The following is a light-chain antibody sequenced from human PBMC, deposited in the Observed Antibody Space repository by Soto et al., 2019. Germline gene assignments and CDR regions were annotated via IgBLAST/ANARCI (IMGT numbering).Light chain of an antibody. Sequence: QSALTQPASVSGSPGQSITISCTGTSSDVGGFNYVSWYQQRPDKAPKLMIYDVSNRPSGVSNRFSGSKSGNTASLTISGLQAEDEADYYCSSYTSTSTLVFGGGTQLTVL. CDR3: SSYTSTSTLV. J-gene: IGLJ2*01. CDR2: DVS. CDR1: SSDVGGFNY. V-gene: IGLV2-14*01.